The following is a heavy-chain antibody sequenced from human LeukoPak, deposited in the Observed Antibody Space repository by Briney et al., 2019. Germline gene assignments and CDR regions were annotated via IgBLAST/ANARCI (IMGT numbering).Heavy chain of an antibody. CDR1: GGSFSGYY. CDR3: ARGGYGDYVAEYFQH. CDR2: INHSGST. V-gene: IGHV4-34*01. J-gene: IGHJ1*01. D-gene: IGHD4-17*01. Sequence: SETLSLTCAVYGGSFSGYYWSWLRQPPGKGLEGIGEINHSGSTNYNPSLKSRVTISVDTSKNQFSLKLSSVTAADTAVYYCARGGYGDYVAEYFQHWGQGTLVTVSS.